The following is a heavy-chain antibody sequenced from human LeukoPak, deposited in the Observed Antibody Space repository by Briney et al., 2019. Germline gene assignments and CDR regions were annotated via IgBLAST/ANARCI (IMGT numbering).Heavy chain of an antibody. Sequence: APVKVSCKASGYTFTSYDINWVRQATGQGLEWMGWMNPNSGNTGYAQKFQGRVTMTRNTSISTAYMELSSLRSEDTAVYYCVESRKFYCSGGSCYRYYFDYWGQGTLVTVSS. CDR2: MNPNSGNT. D-gene: IGHD2-15*01. CDR3: VESRKFYCSGGSCYRYYFDY. V-gene: IGHV1-8*01. CDR1: GYTFTSYD. J-gene: IGHJ4*02.